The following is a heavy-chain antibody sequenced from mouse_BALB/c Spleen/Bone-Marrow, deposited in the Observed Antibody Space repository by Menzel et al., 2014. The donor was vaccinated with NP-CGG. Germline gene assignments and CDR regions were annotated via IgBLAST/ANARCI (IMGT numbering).Heavy chain of an antibody. CDR3: TRKGALITHYYAMDY. V-gene: IGHV5-17*02. J-gene: IGHJ4*01. Sequence: EVMLVESGGGLVQPGGSRKLSCAASGFTFSSFGMHWVRQAPEKGLEWVAYISSGSSTIYYADTVKGRSTISRDNPKNTLFLQMTSLRSEDTAMYYCTRKGALITHYYAMDYWGQGTSVTVSS. D-gene: IGHD2-4*01. CDR1: GFTFSSFG. CDR2: ISSGSSTI.